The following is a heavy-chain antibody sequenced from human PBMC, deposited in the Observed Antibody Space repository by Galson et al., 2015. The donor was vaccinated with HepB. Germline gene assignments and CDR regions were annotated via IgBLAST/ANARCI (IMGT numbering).Heavy chain of an antibody. CDR3: ATAGLRWQPRLDY. CDR2: FDPEDGET. D-gene: IGHD4-23*01. Sequence: SVKVSCKVSGYTLTELSMHWVRQAPGKGLEWMGGFDPEDGETIYAQKFQGRVTMTEDTSTDTAYMELSSLRSEDTAVYYCATAGLRWQPRLDYWGQGTLVTVSS. J-gene: IGHJ4*02. V-gene: IGHV1-24*01. CDR1: GYTLTELS.